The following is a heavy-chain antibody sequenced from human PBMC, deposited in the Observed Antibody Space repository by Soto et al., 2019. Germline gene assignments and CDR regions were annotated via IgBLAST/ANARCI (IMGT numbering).Heavy chain of an antibody. Sequence: GGSLRLSCVASGFTFSSYGMHWVRQAPGKGLEWVAVIAYDGSNKYYADSVKGRFTISRDNSKNTLYLQMNSLRAEDTAVYYCAKDNCISTSCYRLYNWFDPWGQGTLVTVSS. D-gene: IGHD2-2*01. J-gene: IGHJ5*02. CDR1: GFTFSSYG. CDR3: AKDNCISTSCYRLYNWFDP. V-gene: IGHV3-30*18. CDR2: IAYDGSNK.